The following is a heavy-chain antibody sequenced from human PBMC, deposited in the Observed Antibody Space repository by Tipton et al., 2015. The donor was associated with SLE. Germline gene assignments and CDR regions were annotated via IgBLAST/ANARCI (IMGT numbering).Heavy chain of an antibody. V-gene: IGHV4-59*01. CDR1: GGSFSDYY. CDR3: ARDRPSGNDAFDI. Sequence: TLSLTCAVYGGSFSDYYWSWIRQPPGKGLEWIGYIYYSGSTNYNPSLKSRVTISVDTSKNQFSLKLSSVTAADTAVYYCARDRPSGNDAFDIWGQGTMVTVSS. CDR2: IYYSGST. D-gene: IGHD3-3*01. J-gene: IGHJ3*02.